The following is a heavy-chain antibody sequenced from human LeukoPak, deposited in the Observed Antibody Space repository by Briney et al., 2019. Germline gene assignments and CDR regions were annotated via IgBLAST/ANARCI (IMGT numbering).Heavy chain of an antibody. J-gene: IGHJ4*02. CDR2: IYYSGST. CDR1: GGSISSYY. D-gene: IGHD3-3*01. CDR3: ARGLRGSGVDY. V-gene: IGHV4-59*01. Sequence: PSETLSLTCTVSGGSISSYYWSWIRQPPGKGLEWIGYIYYSGSTNYNPSLKSRVTISVDTSKNQFSLKLSSVTAADTAVYYCARGLRGSGVDYWGQGTLVTVSS.